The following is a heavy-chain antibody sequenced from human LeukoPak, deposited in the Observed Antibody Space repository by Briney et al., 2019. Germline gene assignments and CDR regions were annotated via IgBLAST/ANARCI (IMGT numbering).Heavy chain of an antibody. CDR2: LKPDGSEK. V-gene: IGHV3-7*01. J-gene: IGHJ4*02. D-gene: IGHD1-1*01. Sequence: PGGSLRLSCAASGFSFSVYWMSWVRQAPGRGLEWVANLKPDGSEKNYGDSVKGRFTISSDNAKNSLFLQMNSLTAEDTAVYYCVRNWNLDSWGQGTLVTVSS. CDR1: GFSFSVYW. CDR3: VRNWNLDS.